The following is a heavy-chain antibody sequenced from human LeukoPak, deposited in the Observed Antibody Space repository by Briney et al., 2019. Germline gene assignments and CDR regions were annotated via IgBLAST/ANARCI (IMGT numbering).Heavy chain of an antibody. V-gene: IGHV3-23*01. J-gene: IGHJ4*02. CDR1: GFTFSSYA. D-gene: IGHD5-12*01. CDR3: AKANIVATRAYEN. Sequence: GGSLRLSCAASGFTFSSYAMSWVRQAPGKGLEWVSAISGSGGSTYYTDSVKGRFIISRDNSRNTLFLQMNSLRGEDTAVYYCAKANIVATRAYENWGQGALVTVSS. CDR2: ISGSGGST.